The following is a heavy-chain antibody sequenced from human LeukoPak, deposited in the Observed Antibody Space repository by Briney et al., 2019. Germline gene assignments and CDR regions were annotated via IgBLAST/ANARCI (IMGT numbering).Heavy chain of an antibody. CDR3: ARDHYLAVAGTKGDDY. CDR1: GYTFTSYD. V-gene: IGHV1-69*04. J-gene: IGHJ4*02. Sequence: SVKVSCKASGYTFTSYDINWVRQAPGQGLEWMGRIIPILGIANYAQKFQGRVTITADKSTSTAYMELSSLRSEDTAVYYCARDHYLAVAGTKGDDYWGQGTLVTVSS. D-gene: IGHD6-19*01. CDR2: IIPILGIA.